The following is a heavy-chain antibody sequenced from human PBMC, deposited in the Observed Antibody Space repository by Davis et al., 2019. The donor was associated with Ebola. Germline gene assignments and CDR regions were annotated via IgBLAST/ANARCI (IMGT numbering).Heavy chain of an antibody. CDR2: INSDGSKT. V-gene: IGHV3-74*01. CDR1: GFTFSSHW. Sequence: GESLKISCEASGFTFSSHWMYWVRQVPGKGLVWVSRINSDGSKTIYADSVKGRFTISRDNAKNTLYLQMNNLRAEDTAVYFCARDQRISILGVAVYYYYGMDVWGQGTTVTVSS. CDR3: ARDQRISILGVAVYYYYGMDV. D-gene: IGHD3-3*01. J-gene: IGHJ6*02.